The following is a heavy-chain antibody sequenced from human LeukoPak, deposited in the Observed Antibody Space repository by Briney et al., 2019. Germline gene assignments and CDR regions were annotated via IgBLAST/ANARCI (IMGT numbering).Heavy chain of an antibody. CDR3: ASPYYDILTGYYYYFDY. CDR2: IIPIFGTA. D-gene: IGHD3-9*01. Sequence: GASVKVSCKASGGTFSSYAISWVRQAPGQGLEWMGGIIPIFGTANYAQKFQGRVTITADESTSTAYMELSRLRSEDTAVYYCASPYYDILTGYYYYFDYWGQGTLVTVSS. CDR1: GGTFSSYA. J-gene: IGHJ4*02. V-gene: IGHV1-69*13.